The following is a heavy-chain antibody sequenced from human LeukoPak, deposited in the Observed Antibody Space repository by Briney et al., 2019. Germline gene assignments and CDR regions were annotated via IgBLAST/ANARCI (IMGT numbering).Heavy chain of an antibody. Sequence: GGSLRLSCAASGFTFSSYTMNWVRQAPGKGLEWVSIISSGSSYIHYADSVKGRFTISRDNAKNSLYLQMNSLRAEDTAVYYCARDGRAVAGEHDYWGQGTLVAVSS. D-gene: IGHD6-19*01. J-gene: IGHJ4*02. CDR3: ARDGRAVAGEHDY. V-gene: IGHV3-21*01. CDR1: GFTFSSYT. CDR2: ISSGSSYI.